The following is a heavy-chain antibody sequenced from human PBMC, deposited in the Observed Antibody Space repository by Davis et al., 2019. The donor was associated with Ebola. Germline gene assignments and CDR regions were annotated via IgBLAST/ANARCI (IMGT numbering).Heavy chain of an antibody. J-gene: IGHJ3*02. CDR3: ARPKIYGSGYAFDI. V-gene: IGHV1-2*02. D-gene: IGHD3-10*01. Sequence: ASVKVSCKASGYTFTGYYMHWVRQAPGQGLEWMGWINPNSGGTNYAQKFQGRVTMTRDTSISTAYMELSRLRSDDTAVYYCARPKIYGSGYAFDIWGQGTMVTVSS. CDR1: GYTFTGYY. CDR2: INPNSGGT.